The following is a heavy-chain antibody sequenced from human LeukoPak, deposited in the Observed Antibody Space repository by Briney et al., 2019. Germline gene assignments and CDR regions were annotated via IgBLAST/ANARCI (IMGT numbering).Heavy chain of an antibody. J-gene: IGHJ5*02. CDR1: GGSFSDYS. V-gene: IGHV4-34*01. D-gene: IGHD2-2*01. CDR3: ARGDKDIVVVPMNWFDP. Sequence: SETLSLTCAVYGGSFSDYSWTWIRQPPGKGLGWIGEINHSGSTNYNPSLKSRVTISVDTSKNQFSLKLSSVTAADTAVYYCARGDKDIVVVPMNWFDPWGQGTLVTVSS. CDR2: INHSGST.